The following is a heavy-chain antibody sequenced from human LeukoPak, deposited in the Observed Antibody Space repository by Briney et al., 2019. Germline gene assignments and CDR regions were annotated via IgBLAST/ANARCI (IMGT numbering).Heavy chain of an antibody. CDR1: GYSFTRYF. V-gene: IGHV1-46*01. CDR2: IIPSDGST. J-gene: IGHJ4*02. CDR3: ARDGTGGATAGFDH. Sequence: ASVKVSCKASGYSFTRYFIHWVRQAPGQGLEWMGIIIPSDGSTSYAQKFQGRVTMTTDTSTSTAYMELRSLRSDDTAVYYCARDGTGGATAGFDHWGQGTLVTVSS. D-gene: IGHD1-26*01.